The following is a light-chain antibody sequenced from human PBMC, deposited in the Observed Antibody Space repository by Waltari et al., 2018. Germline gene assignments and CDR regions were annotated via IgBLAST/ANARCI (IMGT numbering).Light chain of an antibody. CDR2: GAS. CDR1: QSLSSTY. V-gene: IGKV3-20*01. Sequence: EIVWTQSQGTLSLSPGARATLSCRASQSLSSTYLAWYQLKPGQAPRLLIYGASSRAAGIPERFSGSGSGTDFTLTISRLEPEDFAVYYCQQYNKSPYTFGQGTKLRIK. CDR3: QQYNKSPYT. J-gene: IGKJ2*01.